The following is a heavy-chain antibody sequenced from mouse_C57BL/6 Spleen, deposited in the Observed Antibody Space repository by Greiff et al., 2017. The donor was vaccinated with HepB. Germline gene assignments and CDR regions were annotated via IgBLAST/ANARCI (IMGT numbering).Heavy chain of an antibody. CDR2: ISDGGSYT. CDR1: GFTFSSYS. Sequence: EVQLVESGGGLVKPGGSLKLSCAASGFTFSSYSMSWVRQTPEKRLEWVATISDGGSYTYYPDNVKGRCTISRDNAKNNLYLQMSHLKSEDTARYYCAREVDYYGSGNYFDYWGQGTTLTVSS. J-gene: IGHJ2*01. CDR3: AREVDYYGSGNYFDY. D-gene: IGHD1-1*01. V-gene: IGHV5-4*01.